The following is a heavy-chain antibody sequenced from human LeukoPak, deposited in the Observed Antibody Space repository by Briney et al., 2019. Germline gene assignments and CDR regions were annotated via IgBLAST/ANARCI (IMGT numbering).Heavy chain of an antibody. CDR3: AKASYNIAKENWFDP. V-gene: IGHV3-23*01. Sequence: GGSLRLSCAASGFTFSSYALSWVRQAPGKGLEWVSGISGSGGSTYYADSVKGRFTVSRDNSKNTLFLQMNGLRPEDAAVYYCAKASYNIAKENWFDPWGQGTLVTVSS. D-gene: IGHD1-1*01. CDR1: GFTFSSYA. J-gene: IGHJ5*02. CDR2: ISGSGGST.